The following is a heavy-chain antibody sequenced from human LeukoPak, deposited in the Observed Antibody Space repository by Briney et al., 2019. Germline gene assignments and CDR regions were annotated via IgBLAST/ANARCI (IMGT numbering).Heavy chain of an antibody. D-gene: IGHD6-19*01. J-gene: IGHJ5*02. V-gene: IGHV4-39*07. CDR1: GGSISSSSYY. CDR2: MYYSGST. CDR3: AKGLPRSSGWYNWFDP. Sequence: SETLSLTCTVSGGSISSSSYYWGWIRQPPGKGLEWIGIMYYSGSTYYNPSLKSRVTISVDTSKNQFSLKLSSVTAADTAVYYCAKGLPRSSGWYNWFDPWGQGTLVTVSS.